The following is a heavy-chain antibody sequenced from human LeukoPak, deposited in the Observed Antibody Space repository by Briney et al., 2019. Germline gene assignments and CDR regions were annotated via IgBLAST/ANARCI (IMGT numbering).Heavy chain of an antibody. V-gene: IGHV1-69*04. J-gene: IGHJ4*02. CDR3: ARVPQGSSWPYYFDY. CDR1: GGTFSTYA. Sequence: GASVKVTCMASGGTFSTYAISWVRQPPGQGLEWVGRIVPILGTANYAQNFQGRVTITADRSTTTAYMELSSLRSEDTAVYYCARVPQGSSWPYYFDYWGQGA. CDR2: IVPILGTA. D-gene: IGHD6-13*01.